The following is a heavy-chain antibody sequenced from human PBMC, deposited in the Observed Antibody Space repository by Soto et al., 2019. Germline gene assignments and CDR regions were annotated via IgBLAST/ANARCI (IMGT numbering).Heavy chain of an antibody. Sequence: QVQLVQSGAEVRKPGASVKVSCKASGYTFNTYDINWVRQAPGQGPEWMGRVSPSSGNTGYAQKFQGRLTMTRNTSISTDYMELSSLTSEDTAVYYCASWAGYSKWGQGTLVIVSS. D-gene: IGHD3-9*01. CDR3: ASWAGYSK. CDR1: GYTFNTYD. CDR2: VSPSSGNT. J-gene: IGHJ4*02. V-gene: IGHV1-8*01.